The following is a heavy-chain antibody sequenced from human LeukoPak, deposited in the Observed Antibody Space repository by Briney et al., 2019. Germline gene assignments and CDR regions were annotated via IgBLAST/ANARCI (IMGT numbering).Heavy chain of an antibody. D-gene: IGHD1-26*01. CDR1: GGTFSSYA. V-gene: IGHV1-69*13. CDR2: IIPIFGTA. CDR3: ATGAGGSYRLPDY. Sequence: SVKVSCKASGGTFSSYAISRVRQAPGQGLEWMGGIIPIFGTANYAQKFQGRVTITADESTSTAYMELSSLRSEDTAVYYCATGAGGSYRLPDYWGQGTLVTVSS. J-gene: IGHJ4*02.